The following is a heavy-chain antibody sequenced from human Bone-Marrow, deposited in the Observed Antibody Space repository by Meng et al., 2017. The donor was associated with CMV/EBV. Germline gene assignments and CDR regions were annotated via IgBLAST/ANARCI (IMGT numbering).Heavy chain of an antibody. J-gene: IGHJ6*02. CDR3: ARGWAQMAV. V-gene: IGHV3-7*01. D-gene: IGHD3-16*01. CDR2: MNQDGSER. CDR1: GFTFSSYW. Sequence: GGSLRLSCAASGFTFSSYWMHWVRQAPGKGLEWVANMNQDGSERYYVDSVQGRFTISRDNAKNSLFLQMDSLRAEDTAVYYCARGWAQMAVWGQGHTVPVYS.